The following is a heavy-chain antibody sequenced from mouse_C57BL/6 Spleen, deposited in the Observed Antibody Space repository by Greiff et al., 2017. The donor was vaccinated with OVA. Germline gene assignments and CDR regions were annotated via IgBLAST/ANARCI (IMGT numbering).Heavy chain of an antibody. D-gene: IGHD1-1*01. J-gene: IGHJ2*01. Sequence: QVQLQQSGAELVRPGASVTLSCKASGYTFTDYDMHWVKQTPVHGLEWIGAIDPETGGTAYNQKFKGKAILTADKSSSTAYMELRSLTSEDSAVYYCLYGGFDYWGQGTTLTVSS. CDR3: LYGGFDY. CDR2: IDPETGGT. CDR1: GYTFTDYD. V-gene: IGHV1-15*01.